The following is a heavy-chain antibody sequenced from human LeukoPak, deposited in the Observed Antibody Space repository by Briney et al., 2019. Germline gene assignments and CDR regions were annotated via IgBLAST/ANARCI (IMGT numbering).Heavy chain of an antibody. CDR2: INIGNGNT. CDR3: ARDSLYGVVDY. CDR1: GYTFINHA. Sequence: ASVKVSCKASGYTFINHAIHWVRQAPGQRLEWMGWINIGNGNTKCSQNFQGRITITRDTSATTAYMDLSGLRSEDTAVYYCARDSLYGVVDYWGQGTLVTVSS. D-gene: IGHD4-17*01. V-gene: IGHV1-3*04. J-gene: IGHJ4*02.